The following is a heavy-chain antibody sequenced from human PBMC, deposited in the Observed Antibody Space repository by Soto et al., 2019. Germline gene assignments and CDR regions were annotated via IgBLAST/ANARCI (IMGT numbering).Heavy chain of an antibody. Sequence: SLRLSCTASVFTFGDYAMSCVRQSPGKGLEWVGFIRSKAYGGTTEYAASVKGRFTISRDDSKSIAYLQMNSLKTEDTAVYYCQCSSRADYYYGMEVWGQGTTVSVSS. CDR3: QCSSRADYYYGMEV. CDR2: IRSKAYGGTT. CDR1: VFTFGDYA. J-gene: IGHJ6*01. D-gene: IGHD6-13*01. V-gene: IGHV3-49*04.